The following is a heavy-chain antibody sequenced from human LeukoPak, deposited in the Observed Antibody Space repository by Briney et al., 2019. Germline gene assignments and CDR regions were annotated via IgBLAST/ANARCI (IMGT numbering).Heavy chain of an antibody. V-gene: IGHV3-33*01. CDR3: AREGRDGYVDY. D-gene: IGHD5-24*01. CDR1: GFTFSSYG. J-gene: IGHJ4*02. CDR2: IWYDGSNK. Sequence: PGRSLRLFCAASGFTFSSYGMHWVRQAPGKGLEWVAVIWYDGSNKYYADSVKGRFTISRDNSKNTLYLQMNSLRAEDTAVYYCAREGRDGYVDYWGQGTLVTVSS.